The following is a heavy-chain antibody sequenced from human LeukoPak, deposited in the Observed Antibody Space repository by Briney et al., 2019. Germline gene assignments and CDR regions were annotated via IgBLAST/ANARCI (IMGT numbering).Heavy chain of an antibody. Sequence: PGGSLRLSCAASGFIFGSYWMGWVRHTPGKGLEWVAVTSSDLNVKLYADSVKGRFTISRDNSRSTLYLQMNSLRPEDTAIYYCAREGYYGSGSPPSLYFDYWGQGTLVTVSS. CDR1: GFIFGSYW. CDR2: TSSDLNVK. V-gene: IGHV3-30*03. J-gene: IGHJ4*02. CDR3: AREGYYGSGSPPSLYFDY. D-gene: IGHD3-10*01.